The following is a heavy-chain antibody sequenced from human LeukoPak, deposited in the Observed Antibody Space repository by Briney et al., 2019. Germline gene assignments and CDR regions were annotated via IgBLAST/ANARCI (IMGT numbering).Heavy chain of an antibody. CDR1: GFTFSSYA. V-gene: IGHV3-23*01. CDR2: ISGGGGST. CDR3: AKVGTYYRSLDS. D-gene: IGHD3-10*01. Sequence: GGSLRLSCAASGFTFSSYAMSWVRQAPGKGLEWVSGISGGGGSTYYADSVKGRFTISRDNSKNTLYLQMNSLRAEDTAVYYCAKVGTYYRSLDSWGQGTLVTVSS. J-gene: IGHJ4*02.